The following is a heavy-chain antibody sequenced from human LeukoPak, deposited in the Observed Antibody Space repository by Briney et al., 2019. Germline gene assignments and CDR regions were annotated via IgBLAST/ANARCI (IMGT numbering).Heavy chain of an antibody. CDR2: IIPIFGTA. V-gene: IGHV1-69*13. J-gene: IGHJ4*02. Sequence: SVKVSCKASGYTFTGYYMHWVRQAPGQGLEWMGGIIPIFGTANYAQKFQGRVTITADESTSTAYMELSSLRSEDTAVYYCARDSGGTMVRGVIDFDYWGQGTLVTVSS. CDR1: GYTFTGYY. D-gene: IGHD3-10*01. CDR3: ARDSGGTMVRGVIDFDY.